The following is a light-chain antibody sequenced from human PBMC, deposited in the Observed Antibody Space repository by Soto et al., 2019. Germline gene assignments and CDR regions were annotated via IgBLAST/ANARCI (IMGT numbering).Light chain of an antibody. Sequence: QSALTQPRSVSGSPGQSVTISCTGTSSDVGAYDFVSWYQQHPGKAPKLMIYDVTKRPSGVPDRFSGSKSGNSASLTISGLQAEDEADYYCCSYAGSYTLGVFGGGTKRTVL. CDR1: SSDVGAYDF. CDR2: DVT. V-gene: IGLV2-11*01. CDR3: CSYAGSYTLGV. J-gene: IGLJ3*02.